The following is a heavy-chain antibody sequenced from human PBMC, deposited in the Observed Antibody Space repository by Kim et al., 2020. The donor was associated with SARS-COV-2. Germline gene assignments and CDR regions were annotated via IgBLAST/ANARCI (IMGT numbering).Heavy chain of an antibody. J-gene: IGHJ2*01. Sequence: ASVKVSCKASGYTFTSYDINWVRQATGQGLEWMGWMNPNSGNTGYAQKFQGRVTMTRNTSISTAYMELSSLRSEETAVYYCAREGGGDYVTWYFDLWGRGTLVPVSS. CDR2: MNPNSGNT. V-gene: IGHV1-8*01. D-gene: IGHD4-17*01. CDR1: GYTFTSYD. CDR3: AREGGGDYVTWYFDL.